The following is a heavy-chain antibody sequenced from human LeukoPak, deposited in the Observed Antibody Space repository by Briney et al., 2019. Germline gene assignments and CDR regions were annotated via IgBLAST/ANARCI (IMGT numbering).Heavy chain of an antibody. D-gene: IGHD6-13*01. CDR1: GFSFSSYS. V-gene: IGHV3-48*01. CDR3: ARGSGSIWYFYFDY. Sequence: AGSQTLSCAASGFSFSSYSMNWVRQAPGKGLEWVSYISSSCSTIYYEAPVKGRFTISRDHAKKSLLPQMNSLRADDPALYYCARGSGSIWYFYFDYWGQGTLVSACS. CDR2: ISSSCSTI. J-gene: IGHJ4*02.